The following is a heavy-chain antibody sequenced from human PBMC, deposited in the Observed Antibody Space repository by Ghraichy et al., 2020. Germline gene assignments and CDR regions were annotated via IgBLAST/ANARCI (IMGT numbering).Heavy chain of an antibody. D-gene: IGHD6-6*01. Sequence: GGSLRLSCAASGFTFSDYYMSWIRQAPGKGLEWVSYISSSGSTIYYADSVKGRFTISRDNAKNSLYLQMNSLRAEDTAVYYCAESIAARGPPGSPNCYFDLWGRGTLVTVSS. CDR3: AESIAARGPPGSPNCYFDL. CDR2: ISSSGSTI. V-gene: IGHV3-11*01. J-gene: IGHJ2*01. CDR1: GFTFSDYY.